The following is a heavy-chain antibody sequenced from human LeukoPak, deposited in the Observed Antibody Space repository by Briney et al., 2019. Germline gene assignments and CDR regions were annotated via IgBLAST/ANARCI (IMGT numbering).Heavy chain of an antibody. J-gene: IGHJ6*03. CDR3: ARVARWGELPGISYYYYYYMDV. CDR2: IYHSGST. D-gene: IGHD1-26*01. CDR1: GGSISSSNW. V-gene: IGHV4-4*02. Sequence: NPSETLSLTCAVSGGSISSSNWWSWVRQPPGKGLEWIGEIYHSGSTNYNPSLKSRVTISVDKSKNQFSLKLSSVTAADTAVYYCARVARWGELPGISYYYYYYMDVWGKGTTVTISS.